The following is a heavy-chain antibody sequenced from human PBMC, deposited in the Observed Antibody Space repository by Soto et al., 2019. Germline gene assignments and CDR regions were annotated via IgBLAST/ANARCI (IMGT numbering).Heavy chain of an antibody. CDR3: ARGSGIVALPGELEDVNYDY. CDR2: INESGST. V-gene: IGHV4-34*01. J-gene: IGHJ4*02. D-gene: IGHD1-1*01. CDR1: GQSFSGHS. Sequence: QVQLQQWGAGLVKPSETLSLSCAVYGQSFSGHSWAWIRQPPGKGLEWIGEINESGSTYYNPSLKSRVTISTDTSKNQFSMKPSSVGAADTAAYFCARGSGIVALPGELEDVNYDYWGQGTLVNVSS.